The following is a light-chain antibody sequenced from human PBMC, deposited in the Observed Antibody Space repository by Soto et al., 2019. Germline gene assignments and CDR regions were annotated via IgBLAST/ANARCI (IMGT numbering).Light chain of an antibody. CDR2: EVS. CDR3: SSFAGSRVL. Sequence: QSALTQPPSASGSPGQSVTISCTGTSSDVGGYNYVSWYQQHPGKAPKLMIYEVSKRPSGVPDRFSGSKSDNTASLTVSGLQAEDEADYYCSSFAGSRVLFGGGTKVTVL. J-gene: IGLJ2*01. CDR1: SSDVGGYNY. V-gene: IGLV2-8*01.